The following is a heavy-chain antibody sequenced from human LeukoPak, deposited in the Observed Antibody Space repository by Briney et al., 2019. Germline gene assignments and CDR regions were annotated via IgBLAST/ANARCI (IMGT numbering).Heavy chain of an antibody. Sequence: SETLSLTCTVPGGSISSSSYYWGWIRQPPGKGLEWIGSIYYSGSTYYNPSLKSRVTISVDTSKNQFSLKLSSVTAADTAVYYCASLVAGFDAFDICGQGTMVSVPS. D-gene: IGHD6-19*01. CDR1: GGSISSSSYY. V-gene: IGHV4-39*01. CDR3: ASLVAGFDAFDI. CDR2: IYYSGST. J-gene: IGHJ3*02.